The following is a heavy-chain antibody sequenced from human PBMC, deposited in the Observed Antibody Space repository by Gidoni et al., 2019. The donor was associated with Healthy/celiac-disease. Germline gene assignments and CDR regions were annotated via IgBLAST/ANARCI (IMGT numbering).Heavy chain of an antibody. V-gene: IGHV3-13*01. CDR2: IGTAGDT. D-gene: IGHD1-26*01. J-gene: IGHJ3*02. CDR1: GFTFSSYD. Sequence: EVQLVESGGGLVQPGASLRLSFAASGFTFSSYDMHWVRQATGKGLEWVSAIGTAGDTYYPGSVKGRFTISRENAKNSLYLQMNSLRAGETAVYYCVKAGSYCAFDIWGQGTMVTVSS. CDR3: VKAGSYCAFDI.